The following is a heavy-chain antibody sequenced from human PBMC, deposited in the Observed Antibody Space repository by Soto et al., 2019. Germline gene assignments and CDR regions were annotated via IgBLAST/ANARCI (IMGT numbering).Heavy chain of an antibody. Sequence: SGTLSLTCAVSGGSISSSNWWSWVRQPPGKGREWIGEIYHSGSTNYNPSLKSRVTISVDKSKNQFSLKLSSVTAADTALYYCARDVRTRRASGFDYWGQGTLVTVSS. J-gene: IGHJ4*02. D-gene: IGHD2-2*01. CDR2: IYHSGST. CDR1: GGSISSSNW. V-gene: IGHV4-4*02. CDR3: ARDVRTRRASGFDY.